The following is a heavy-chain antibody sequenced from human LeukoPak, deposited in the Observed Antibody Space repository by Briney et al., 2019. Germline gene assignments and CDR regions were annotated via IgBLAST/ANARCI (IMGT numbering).Heavy chain of an antibody. CDR3: AKQEYGDY. CDR1: GFTFSSYG. J-gene: IGHJ4*02. Sequence: GRSLRLSCAASGFTFSSYGMHWVRQAPGKGLEWVATISYDGGNTYYADSVKGRFTISRDNSKNTLYLQMNSLRAEDMGVYYCAKQEYGDYWGQGTLVTVSS. D-gene: IGHD2/OR15-2a*01. CDR2: ISYDGGNT. V-gene: IGHV3-30*18.